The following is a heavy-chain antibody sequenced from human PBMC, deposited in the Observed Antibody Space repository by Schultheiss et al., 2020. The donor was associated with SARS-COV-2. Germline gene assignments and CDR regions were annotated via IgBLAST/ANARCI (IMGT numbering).Heavy chain of an antibody. J-gene: IGHJ4*02. CDR2: TYSGGST. D-gene: IGHD1-26*01. CDR1: GFTFSSYA. V-gene: IGHV3-53*01. Sequence: GGSLRLSCAASGFTFSSYAMHWVRQAPGKGLEWVSMTYSGGSTYYADSVKGRFTISRDNSKNTLYLQMNSLRAEDTAVYYCARDRREVRPHLDYWGQGTLVTVSS. CDR3: ARDRREVRPHLDY.